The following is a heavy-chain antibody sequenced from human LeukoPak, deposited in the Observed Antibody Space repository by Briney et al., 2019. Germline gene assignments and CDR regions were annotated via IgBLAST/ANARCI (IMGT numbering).Heavy chain of an antibody. CDR2: ISSSGSTI. J-gene: IGHJ4*02. V-gene: IGHV3-11*01. Sequence: GGSLRLSCAASGFTFSDYYTSWIRQAPGKGLEWVSYISSSGSTIYYADSVKGRFTISRDNAKNSLYLQMNSLRAKDTAAYYCARFDPGIAAAGPDYWGQGTLVTVSS. CDR1: GFTFSDYY. D-gene: IGHD6-13*01. CDR3: ARFDPGIAAAGPDY.